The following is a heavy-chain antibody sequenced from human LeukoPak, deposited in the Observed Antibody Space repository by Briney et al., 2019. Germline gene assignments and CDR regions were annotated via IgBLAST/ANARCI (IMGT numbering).Heavy chain of an antibody. V-gene: IGHV3-23*01. CDR1: GFTFSSYS. CDR2: ISGSGGNT. J-gene: IGHJ4*02. D-gene: IGHD1-26*01. CDR3: AKASGSYYGPFDY. Sequence: GGSLRLSCAASGFTFSSYSMNWVRQAPGKGLEWVSGISGSGGNTYYADSVKGRFTISRDNSKNTLYLQMNSLRAEDTAVYYCAKASGSYYGPFDYWGQGTLVTVSS.